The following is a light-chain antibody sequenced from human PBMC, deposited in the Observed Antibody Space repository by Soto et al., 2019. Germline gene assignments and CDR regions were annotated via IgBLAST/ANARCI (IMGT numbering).Light chain of an antibody. CDR1: QSVRSD. V-gene: IGKV3-15*01. CDR2: GAS. Sequence: EIVMTQSPGTLSVSPGERATLSCRASQSVRSDLAWYQQKPGQAPRLLIYGASTRATGIPARFSGSGSGTEFTLTISSLQSEDFALYYCHQYVNWQWTFGQGTKVEVK. CDR3: HQYVNWQWT. J-gene: IGKJ1*01.